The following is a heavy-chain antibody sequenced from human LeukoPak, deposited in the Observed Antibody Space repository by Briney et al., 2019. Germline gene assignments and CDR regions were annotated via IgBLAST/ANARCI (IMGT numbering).Heavy chain of an antibody. CDR2: ISGSGGST. V-gene: IGHV3-23*01. CDR1: GFTFNTYA. Sequence: GALRLSCAASGFTFNTYAMSWVRQAPGKGLEWVSAISGSGGSTYYADSVKGRFTISRDNSKNTLYLQMNSLRAEDTAVYYCAKDSLPFYDSSGYIIDYWGQGTLVTVSS. J-gene: IGHJ4*02. D-gene: IGHD3-22*01. CDR3: AKDSLPFYDSSGYIIDY.